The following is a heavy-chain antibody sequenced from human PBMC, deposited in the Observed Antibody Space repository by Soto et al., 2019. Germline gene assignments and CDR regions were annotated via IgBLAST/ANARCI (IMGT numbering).Heavy chain of an antibody. J-gene: IGHJ6*02. Sequence: SETLSLTCTVSGGSVSSEHYYWNWIRQPPGKGLEWIGYIYYTGSTNYNPSLESRLTMSVDMSKNHFSLKLGSVTAADTAVYYCARLGSSVNLYYYYGMDVWGQGTTVTVSS. CDR1: GGSVSSEHYY. CDR2: IYYTGST. V-gene: IGHV4-61*03. D-gene: IGHD3-10*01. CDR3: ARLGSSVNLYYYYGMDV.